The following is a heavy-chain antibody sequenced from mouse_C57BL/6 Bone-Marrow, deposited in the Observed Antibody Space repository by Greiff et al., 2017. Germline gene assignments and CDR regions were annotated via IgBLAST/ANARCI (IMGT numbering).Heavy chain of an antibody. CDR3: SSVDGNYFDF. Sequence: EVKLEESGAELVRPGASVKLSCTASGFNIKDDYIHWVKQRPEQGLEWIGWIDPEIGDTEYDSKFQGKATITSDTSSNTAYLQLSSLTSEDTAVYYCSSVDGNYFDFWGQGTPLTVAS. D-gene: IGHD2-3*01. CDR1: GFNIKDDY. CDR2: IDPEIGDT. V-gene: IGHV14-4*01. J-gene: IGHJ2*01.